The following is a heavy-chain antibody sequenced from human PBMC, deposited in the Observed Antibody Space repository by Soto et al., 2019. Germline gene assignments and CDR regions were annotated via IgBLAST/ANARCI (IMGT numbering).Heavy chain of an antibody. CDR2: MSPNSGAT. D-gene: IGHD1-1*01. Sequence: QVQLVQSGAEVTKPGASVKVSCKASGYTFTTYDINWVRQATGQGLEWLGWMSPNSGATGYVQKLQARVTMTRDTSMTTPYMELSNLKSEDTAMYYCARGVDAGVDVWGQGTTVTVSS. J-gene: IGHJ6*02. CDR3: ARGVDAGVDV. CDR1: GYTFTTYD. V-gene: IGHV1-8*01.